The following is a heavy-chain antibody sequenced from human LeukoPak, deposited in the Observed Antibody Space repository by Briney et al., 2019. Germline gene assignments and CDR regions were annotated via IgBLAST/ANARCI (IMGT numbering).Heavy chain of an antibody. Sequence: GGSLRLSCAASGFTFSNAWMRWVRQAPGKGLEWISYIGIDSGNTNYADSVKGRFTISGDKAKNSLYLQMNSLRVEDTAVYYCARDYKYAFDNWGQGTLVTVSS. CDR3: ARDYKYAFDN. D-gene: IGHD5-24*01. CDR2: IGIDSGNT. CDR1: GFTFSNAW. V-gene: IGHV3-11*06. J-gene: IGHJ4*02.